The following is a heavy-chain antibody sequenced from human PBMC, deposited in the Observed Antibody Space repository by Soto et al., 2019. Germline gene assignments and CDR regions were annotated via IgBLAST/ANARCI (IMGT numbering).Heavy chain of an antibody. CDR1: GFTSSAYW. J-gene: IGHJ2*01. D-gene: IGHD6-19*01. CDR3: ARWESSDWYLGI. Sequence: PGGAMTLSCAGSGFTSSAYWMTWVRQPPGKGLEWVASINQDGTQKFYVDSVRGRFTISKDNAKNSLFLQMISLRAEDTAVYYCARWESSDWYLGIWC. V-gene: IGHV3-7*03. CDR2: INQDGTQK.